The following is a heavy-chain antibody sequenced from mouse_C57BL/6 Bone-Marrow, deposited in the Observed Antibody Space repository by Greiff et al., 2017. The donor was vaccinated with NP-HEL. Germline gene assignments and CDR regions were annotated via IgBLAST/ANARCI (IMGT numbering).Heavy chain of an antibody. CDR2: IDPSDSYT. V-gene: IGHV1-69*01. CDR1: GYTFTSYW. J-gene: IGHJ1*03. Sequence: QVQLKQPGAELVMPGASVKLSCKASGYTFTSYWMHWVKQRPGQGLEWIGEIDPSDSYTNYNQKFKGKSTLTVDKSSSTAYMQLSSLTSEDSAVYYCARAWLLWYFDVWGTGTTVTVSS. D-gene: IGHD2-3*01. CDR3: ARAWLLWYFDV.